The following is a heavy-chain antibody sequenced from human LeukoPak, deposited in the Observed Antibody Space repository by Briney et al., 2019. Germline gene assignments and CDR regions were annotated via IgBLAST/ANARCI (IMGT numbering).Heavy chain of an antibody. CDR3: ARTYDFGRGPPGDAFDN. CDR2: IDARSGIT. D-gene: IGHD3-3*01. CDR1: GFTFTIFG. V-gene: IGHV3-48*01. Sequence: GGSLRLSRAASGFTFTIFGLNWVRQAPEKGPEWVSYIDARSGITYYADSVQGRFTISRDDARESVFLQMDGLRVDDTAVYYCARTYDFGRGPPGDAFDNWGPGTWVIVSA. J-gene: IGHJ3*02.